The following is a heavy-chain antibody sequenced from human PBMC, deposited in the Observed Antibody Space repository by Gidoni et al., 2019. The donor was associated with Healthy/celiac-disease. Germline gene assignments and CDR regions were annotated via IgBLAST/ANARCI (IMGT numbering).Heavy chain of an antibody. Sequence: WVAVIWYDGSNKYYADSVKGRFTISRDNSKNTLYLQMNSLRAEDTAVYYCARGAHDYGDYVAAFDIWGQGTMVTVSS. CDR2: IWYDGSNK. V-gene: IGHV3-33*01. CDR3: ARGAHDYGDYVAAFDI. D-gene: IGHD4-17*01. J-gene: IGHJ3*02.